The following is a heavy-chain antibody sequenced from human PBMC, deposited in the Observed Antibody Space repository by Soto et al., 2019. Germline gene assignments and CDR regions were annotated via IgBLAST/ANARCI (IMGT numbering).Heavy chain of an antibody. V-gene: IGHV4-39*01. CDR2: IYYSGST. D-gene: IGHD5-12*01. CDR1: GGSISSSNYY. Sequence: TLSLTCTVSGGSISSSNYYWGWIRQPPGKGLEWIGSIYYSGSTYYNPSLKSRVTMSVDTSKNLFSLKLSSVTAADTAVYYCARSGYGLDYWGQGTLVTVSS. J-gene: IGHJ4*02. CDR3: ARSGYGLDY.